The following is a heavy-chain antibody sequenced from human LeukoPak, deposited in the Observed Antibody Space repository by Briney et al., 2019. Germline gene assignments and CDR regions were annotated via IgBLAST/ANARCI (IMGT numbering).Heavy chain of an antibody. CDR1: GGSISSYY. CDR2: IYYSGST. V-gene: IGHV4-59*12. J-gene: IGHJ4*02. Sequence: PSETLSLTCTVSGGSISSYYWSWIRQPPGKGLEWTGYIYYSGSTNYNPSLQSRITMSVDTSKNQFSLNLSSVTAADTAVYYCATRIGGGSSYYFDYWGQGTLVTVSS. CDR3: ATRIGGGSSYYFDY. D-gene: IGHD6-6*01.